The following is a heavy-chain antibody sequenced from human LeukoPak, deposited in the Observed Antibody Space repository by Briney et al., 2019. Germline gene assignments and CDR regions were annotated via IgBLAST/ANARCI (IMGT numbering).Heavy chain of an antibody. Sequence: GGSLRLSCAASGFTFSSYGMHWVRQAPGKGLEWVAVISYDGSNKYYADSVKGRFTISRDDSKNTLHLQMNSLRAEDTAVYYCAKGSGITMVRERGEAFDIWGQGTMVTVSS. CDR1: GFTFSSYG. V-gene: IGHV3-30*18. CDR3: AKGSGITMVRERGEAFDI. D-gene: IGHD3-10*01. J-gene: IGHJ3*02. CDR2: ISYDGSNK.